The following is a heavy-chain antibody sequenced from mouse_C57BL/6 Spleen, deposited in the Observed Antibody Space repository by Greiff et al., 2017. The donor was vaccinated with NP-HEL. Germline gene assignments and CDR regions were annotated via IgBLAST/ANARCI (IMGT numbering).Heavy chain of an antibody. V-gene: IGHV1-69*01. J-gene: IGHJ3*01. CDR1: GYTFTSYW. CDR2: IDPSDSYT. CDR3: ARGEGLRLAY. D-gene: IGHD2-4*01. Sequence: QVQLKQPGAELVMPGASVKLSCKASGYTFTSYWMHWVKQRPGQGLEWIGEIDPSDSYTNYNQKFKGKSTLTVDKSSSTAYMQLSSLTSEDSAVYYCARGEGLRLAYWGQGTLVTVSA.